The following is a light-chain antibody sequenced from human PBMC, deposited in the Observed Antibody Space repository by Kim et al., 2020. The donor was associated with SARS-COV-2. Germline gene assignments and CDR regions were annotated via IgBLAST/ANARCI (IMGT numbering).Light chain of an antibody. V-gene: IGLV1-40*01. J-gene: IGLJ1*01. CDR1: SYNSGAGYE. CDR2: GDI. Sequence: RVNLSRTGNSYNSGAGYEVHLHQQLPSTAHKLHIYGDINRPSGVRDIFCGSKSGTSASRDITGLQTEDEADYYCQSYDKRLSGYVFGTGTQLTVL. CDR3: QSYDKRLSGYV.